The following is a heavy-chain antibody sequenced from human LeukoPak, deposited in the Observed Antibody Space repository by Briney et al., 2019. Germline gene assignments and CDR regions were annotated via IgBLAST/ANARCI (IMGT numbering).Heavy chain of an antibody. CDR2: ISYDGSNK. J-gene: IGHJ4*02. V-gene: IGHV3-30*18. Sequence: GGSLRLSCAASGFTFSSYGMHWVRQAPGKGLEWVAVISYDGSNKYYADSVKGRFTISRDNSKNTLYLQMNSLRAEDTAVYYCAKDRVTAAGCYFDYWGQGTLVTVSS. CDR3: AKDRVTAAGCYFDY. CDR1: GFTFSSYG. D-gene: IGHD6-13*01.